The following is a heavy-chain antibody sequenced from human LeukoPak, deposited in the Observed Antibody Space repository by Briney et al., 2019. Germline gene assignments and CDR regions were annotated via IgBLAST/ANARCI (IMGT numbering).Heavy chain of an antibody. CDR3: AKDTGILWFGEVKALDI. J-gene: IGHJ3*02. CDR2: ISWNSGSI. Sequence: GRSLRLSCAASGFTFDDYAMHWVRQAPGKGLEWVSGISWNSGSIGHADSVKGRFTISRDNAKNSLYLQMNSLRAEDTALYYCAKDTGILWFGEVKALDIWGQGTMVTVSS. CDR1: GFTFDDYA. D-gene: IGHD3-10*01. V-gene: IGHV3-9*01.